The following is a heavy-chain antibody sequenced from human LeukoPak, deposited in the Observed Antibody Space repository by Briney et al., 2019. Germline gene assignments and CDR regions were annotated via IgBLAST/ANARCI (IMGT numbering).Heavy chain of an antibody. CDR3: ARAGSSGWDKNYFDY. D-gene: IGHD6-19*01. CDR1: GFTFSDYY. Sequence: GGSLRLSCAASGFTFSDYYMIWIRQAPGKGLEWVSYISSSSSNIYYADSVKGRFTISRDNAKNSLYLQMNSLRAEDTAVYYCARAGSSGWDKNYFDYWGQGTLVTVSS. CDR2: ISSSSSNI. V-gene: IGHV3-11*01. J-gene: IGHJ4*02.